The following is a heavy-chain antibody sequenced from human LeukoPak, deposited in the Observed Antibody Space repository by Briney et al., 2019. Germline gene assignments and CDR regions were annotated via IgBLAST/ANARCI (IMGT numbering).Heavy chain of an antibody. J-gene: IGHJ4*02. CDR3: ARDRRSNWD. Sequence: QPGGSLRLSCAATGFTFRHYSMNWVRQAPGKGLEWVSYITSDTATIYYADSVEGRFTISRDNAKNSLHLQMNSLRDEDTAVYYCARDRRSNWDWGQGTLVTVSS. V-gene: IGHV3-48*02. CDR2: ITSDTATI. CDR1: GFTFRHYS. D-gene: IGHD7-27*01.